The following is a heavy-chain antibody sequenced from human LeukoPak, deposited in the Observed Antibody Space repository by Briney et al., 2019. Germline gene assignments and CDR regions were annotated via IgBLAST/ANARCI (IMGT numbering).Heavy chain of an antibody. V-gene: IGHV4-39*07. CDR3: ASYSSSYYDAFDI. Sequence: PSETLSLTSTVSGGSISISSYYWGWVRQPPGKGLEWVGSIYYSGSTYYNPSLKSRVTISVDTSKNQFSLKLSSVTAADTAVYYCASYSSSYYDAFDIWGQGTMVTVSS. D-gene: IGHD6-6*01. CDR1: GGSISISSYY. CDR2: IYYSGST. J-gene: IGHJ3*02.